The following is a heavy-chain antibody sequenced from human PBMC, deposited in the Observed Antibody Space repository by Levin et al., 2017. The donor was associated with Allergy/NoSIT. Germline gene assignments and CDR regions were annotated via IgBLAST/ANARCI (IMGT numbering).Heavy chain of an antibody. CDR1: GYTFTSYG. CDR2: ISAYNGNT. D-gene: IGHD3-22*01. Sequence: GESLKISCKASGYTFTSYGISWVRQAPGQGLEWMGWISAYNGNTNYAQKLQGRVTMTTDTSTSTAYMELRSLRSDDTAVYYCARFDSSGAPGGYWGQGTLVTVSS. V-gene: IGHV1-18*01. CDR3: ARFDSSGAPGGY. J-gene: IGHJ4*02.